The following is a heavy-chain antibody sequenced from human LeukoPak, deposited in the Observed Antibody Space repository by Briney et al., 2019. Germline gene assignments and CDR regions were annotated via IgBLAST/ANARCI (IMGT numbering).Heavy chain of an antibody. D-gene: IGHD1-26*01. CDR1: GFTFSSYA. CDR3: ARDPYSGSYGNYYYYFMDV. J-gene: IGHJ6*03. Sequence: GGSLRLSCAASGFTFSSYAMSWVRQAPGKGLEWVSSISGSGGSTNYADSVKGRFTISRDNAKNSLYLQMNSLRAEDTAVYYCARDPYSGSYGNYYYYFMDVWGKGTTVTISS. CDR2: ISGSGGST. V-gene: IGHV3-23*01.